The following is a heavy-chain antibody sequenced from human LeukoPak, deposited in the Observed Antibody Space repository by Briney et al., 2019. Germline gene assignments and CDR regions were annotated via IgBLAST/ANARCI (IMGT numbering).Heavy chain of an antibody. Sequence: SETLSLTCAVYGGSFSGYYWSWIRQPPGKGLEWIGEINHSGSTNYNPSLKSRVTISVDTSKNQFSLKLSSVTAADTAVYYCASARGDIVVVPAAIHLYFDYRGQGTLVTVSS. CDR2: INHSGST. CDR3: ASARGDIVVVPAAIHLYFDY. V-gene: IGHV4-34*01. J-gene: IGHJ4*02. CDR1: GGSFSGYY. D-gene: IGHD2-2*01.